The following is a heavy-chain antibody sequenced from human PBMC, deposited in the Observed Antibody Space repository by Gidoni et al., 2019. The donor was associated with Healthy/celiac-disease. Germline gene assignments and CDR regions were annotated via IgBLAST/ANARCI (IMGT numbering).Heavy chain of an antibody. V-gene: IGHV3-23*01. CDR3: ANYDFWSPSHYYYYMDV. CDR2: ISGSGGST. CDR1: GFSCSSYA. J-gene: IGHJ6*03. Sequence: EVQLLESGGGLVQPGGSLRLSGAASGFSCSSYAMSWVRQAPGKGLELVSAISGSGGSTYYADSVKGRFTISRDNSKNTLYLQMNSLRAEVTAVYYCANYDFWSPSHYYYYMDVWGKGTTVTVSS. D-gene: IGHD3-3*01.